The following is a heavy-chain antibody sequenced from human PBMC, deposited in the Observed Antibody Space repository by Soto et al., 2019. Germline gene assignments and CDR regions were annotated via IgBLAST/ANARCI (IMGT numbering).Heavy chain of an antibody. J-gene: IGHJ4*02. CDR3: PRDFFEQQLVRS. CDR2: IKQDGSEK. CDR1: GFTFSSDW. V-gene: IGHV3-7*03. Sequence: EVQVVESGGGLVQPGGSLRLSCAASGFTFSSDWMSWVRQAPGKGLEWVANIKQDGSEKYYVDSVKGRFTISRDNAKNSLYQQMNSLRAEDTAVYYCPRDFFEQQLVRSGGPGTLVTVSS. D-gene: IGHD6-13*01.